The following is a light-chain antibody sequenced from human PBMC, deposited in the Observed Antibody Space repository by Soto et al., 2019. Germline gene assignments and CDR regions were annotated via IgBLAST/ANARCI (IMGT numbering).Light chain of an antibody. J-gene: IGLJ2*01. CDR3: SSYAGSSARVV. CDR1: SSDVGGYNS. V-gene: IGLV2-14*01. Sequence: QSALTQPASVSGSPGQSITISCTGTSSDVGGYNSVSWYQQHPGKAPKLMIYEGTKRPSEISDRFSGSESDTTASLIISGLQPEDEADYYCSSYAGSSARVVFGGGTKLTVL. CDR2: EGT.